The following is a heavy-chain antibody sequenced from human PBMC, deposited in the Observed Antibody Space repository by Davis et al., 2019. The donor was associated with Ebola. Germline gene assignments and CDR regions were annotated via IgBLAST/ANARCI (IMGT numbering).Heavy chain of an antibody. CDR2: TYYTSKWNN. Sequence: PSETLSLTCAISGDSVSINSGGWNWIRQSPSRGLEWLGRTYYTSKWNNDYAVSMKSRITINADTAKNQYSMHLNSVTPEDTAVYYCARGWLRTGFDYWGQGILVTVSS. CDR3: ARGWLRTGFDY. D-gene: IGHD5-12*01. V-gene: IGHV6-1*01. J-gene: IGHJ4*02. CDR1: GDSVSINSGG.